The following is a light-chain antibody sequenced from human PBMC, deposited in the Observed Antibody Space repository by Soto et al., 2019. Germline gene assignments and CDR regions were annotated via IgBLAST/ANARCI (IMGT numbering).Light chain of an antibody. CDR2: AAS. CDR1: QSISNY. V-gene: IGKV1-39*01. CDR3: QQTYSTPPT. J-gene: IGKJ2*01. Sequence: DIQMTQSPSSLSASVGDRVTITCRTSQSISNYLNWYQQKPGKAPKLLIYAASSLQSGVPSRFSGSVSGTDFTLTISSPQPEDFATYYCQQTYSTPPTFGQGTTLEIK.